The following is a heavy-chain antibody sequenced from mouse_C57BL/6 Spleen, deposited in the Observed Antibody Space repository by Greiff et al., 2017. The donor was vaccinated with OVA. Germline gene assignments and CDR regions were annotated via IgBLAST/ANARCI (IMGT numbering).Heavy chain of an antibody. J-gene: IGHJ2*01. Sequence: QVQLQQSGPELVKPGASVKISCKASGYAFSSSWMNWVKQRPGKGLEWIGRIYPGDGDTKYNGKFKGKATLTADKSSSTAYMQLSSLTAEDSAVYFCARNGDVGYYFDYWGQGTTLTVSS. V-gene: IGHV1-82*01. CDR1: GYAFSSSW. CDR3: ARNGDVGYYFDY. CDR2: IYPGDGDT. D-gene: IGHD4-1*01.